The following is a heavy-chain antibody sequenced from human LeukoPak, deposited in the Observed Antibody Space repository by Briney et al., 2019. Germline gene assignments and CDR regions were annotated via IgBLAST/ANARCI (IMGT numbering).Heavy chain of an antibody. J-gene: IGHJ4*02. V-gene: IGHV1-18*01. Sequence: GASVKVFCKASGYDFTSVGITWVRRAPGQGLVWMGWISPYNGNTRYAQKFQGRVAMTTDTSTTTAYMELRGLRFNDTAVYYCARAGPGSGWYFDYWGQGTLVTVSS. CDR3: ARAGPGSGWYFDY. D-gene: IGHD6-19*01. CDR2: ISPYNGNT. CDR1: GYDFTSVG.